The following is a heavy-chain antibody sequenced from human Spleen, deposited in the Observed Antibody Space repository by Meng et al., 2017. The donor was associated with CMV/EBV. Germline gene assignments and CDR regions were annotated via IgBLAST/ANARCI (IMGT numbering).Heavy chain of an antibody. D-gene: IGHD5-18*01. Sequence: ASVKVSCKASGYTFTSYGISWVRQAPGQGLEWMGWISAYNGNTNYAQKLQGRVTMTTDTSTSTAYMELRSLRSDDVAVYYCASSGYSYGLYDYWGQGTLVTVSS. CDR1: GYTFTSYG. J-gene: IGHJ4*02. V-gene: IGHV1-18*03. CDR3: ASSGYSYGLYDY. CDR2: ISAYNGNT.